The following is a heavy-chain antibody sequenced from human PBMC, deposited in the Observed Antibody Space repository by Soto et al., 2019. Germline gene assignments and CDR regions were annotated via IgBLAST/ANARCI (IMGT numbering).Heavy chain of an antibody. CDR3: ASTAGGYSYAY. V-gene: IGHV3-74*01. CDR1: GITFRSYW. D-gene: IGHD5-18*01. J-gene: IGHJ4*02. CDR2: INSDGSTT. Sequence: PGGSRRLPCSASGITFRSYWMHWVRQAPGEGLVWVSRINSDGSTTTYADSVKGRFTVSRDNAKNTLYLQMNSLRADDTAVDYCASTAGGYSYAYWGQGTLIIVSS.